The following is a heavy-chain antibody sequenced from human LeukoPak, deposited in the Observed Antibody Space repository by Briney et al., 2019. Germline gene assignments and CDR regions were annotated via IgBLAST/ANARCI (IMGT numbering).Heavy chain of an antibody. J-gene: IGHJ4*02. CDR3: ASGRWSSWYMTHHFDY. D-gene: IGHD6-13*01. CDR2: INHSGST. V-gene: IGHV4-34*01. CDR1: GGSFSGYY. Sequence: SETLSLSCAVYGGSFSGYYWSWIRQPPGKGLEWIGVINHSGSTNYNPSLKSRVTISVDTSKNQFSLKLSSVTAADTAVYYCASGRWSSWYMTHHFDYWGQGTLVTVSS.